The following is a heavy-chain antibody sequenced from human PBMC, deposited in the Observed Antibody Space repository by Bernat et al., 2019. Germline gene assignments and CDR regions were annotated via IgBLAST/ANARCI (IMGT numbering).Heavy chain of an antibody. Sequence: EVQLVESGGGLVQPGGSLRLSCTASGFTFSSYWMNWVRQAPGNGLEWVANIKQDGSEKYYVDSVKGRFSISRDNAKNSLYLQMNSLRAEDTAVYYCARVAQRWLQTTYYYGMDVWGQGTTVTVYS. D-gene: IGHD5-24*01. V-gene: IGHV3-7*03. CDR3: ARVAQRWLQTTYYYGMDV. CDR2: IKQDGSEK. CDR1: GFTFSSYW. J-gene: IGHJ6*02.